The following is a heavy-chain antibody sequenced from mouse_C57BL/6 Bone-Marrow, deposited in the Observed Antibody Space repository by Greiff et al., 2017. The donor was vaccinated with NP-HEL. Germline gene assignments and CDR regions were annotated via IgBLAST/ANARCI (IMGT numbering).Heavy chain of an antibody. CDR3: ARKGY. CDR2: IDPSDSYT. Sequence: QVQLQQPGAELVRPGTSVKLSCKSGYTFTSYWMHWVKQRPGQGLEWIGVIDPSDSYTNYNQKFKGKATLTVDTSSSTAYMQLSSLTSEDSAVYYCARKGYWGQGTTLTVSS. V-gene: IGHV1-59*01. CDR1: GYTFTSYW. J-gene: IGHJ2*01.